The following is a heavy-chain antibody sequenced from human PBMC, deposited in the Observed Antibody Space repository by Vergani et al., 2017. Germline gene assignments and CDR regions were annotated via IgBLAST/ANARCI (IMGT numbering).Heavy chain of an antibody. CDR2: IQFDGSNQ. CDR3: AKHFRGWGIDY. J-gene: IGHJ4*02. V-gene: IGHV3-30*02. D-gene: IGHD3-16*01. CDR1: GFTLSNYD. Sequence: QVQLVESGGGVVQPGRSLRLSCATSGFTLSNYDMQWIRQGPGKGLEFGAFIQFDGSNQYYADSVKGRFTLSRDFSKNTLYLQMNSLRTDDTATYYCAKHFRGWGIDYWGQGTQVIVSS.